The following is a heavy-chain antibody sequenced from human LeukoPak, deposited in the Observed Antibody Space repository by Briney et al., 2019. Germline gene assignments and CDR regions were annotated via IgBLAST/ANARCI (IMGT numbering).Heavy chain of an antibody. CDR2: ISAYNGNT. CDR1: GYTFTSYG. V-gene: IGHV1-18*01. CDR3: ARRRLGYCSSTSCPVDY. D-gene: IGHD2-2*01. Sequence: GASVKVSCKASGYTFTSYGISWVRQAPEQGLEWMGWISAYNGNTNYAQKLQGRVTMTTDTSTSTAYMELRSLRSDDTAVYYCARRRLGYCSSTSCPVDYWGQGTLVTVSS. J-gene: IGHJ4*02.